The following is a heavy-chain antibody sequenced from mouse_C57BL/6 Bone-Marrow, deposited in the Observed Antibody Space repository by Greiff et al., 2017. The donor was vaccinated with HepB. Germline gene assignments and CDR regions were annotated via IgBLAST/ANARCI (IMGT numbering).Heavy chain of an antibody. V-gene: IGHV1-85*01. CDR1: GYTFTSYD. Sequence: VQVVESGPELVKPGASVKLSCKASGYTFTSYDINWVKQRPGQGLEWIGWIYPRDGSTKYNEKFKGKATLTVDTSSSTAYMELHSLTSEDSAVYFCARSATVVAPDYWGQGTSVTVSS. D-gene: IGHD1-1*01. CDR2: IYPRDGST. CDR3: ARSATVVAPDY. J-gene: IGHJ4*01.